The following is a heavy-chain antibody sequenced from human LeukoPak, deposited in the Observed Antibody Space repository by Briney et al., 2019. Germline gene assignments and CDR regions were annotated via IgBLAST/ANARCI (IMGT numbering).Heavy chain of an antibody. CDR3: ARHQVDYGDYVNAFDI. CDR2: IYYSGST. D-gene: IGHD4-17*01. CDR1: GGSISYNY. Sequence: SETLSLTCTVSGGSISYNYWSWIRQPPGKGLEWIGYIYYSGSTNYNPSLKSRVTISVDTSKNQFSLKLSSVTAADTAVYYCARHQVDYGDYVNAFDIWGQGTMVTVSS. J-gene: IGHJ3*02. V-gene: IGHV4-59*08.